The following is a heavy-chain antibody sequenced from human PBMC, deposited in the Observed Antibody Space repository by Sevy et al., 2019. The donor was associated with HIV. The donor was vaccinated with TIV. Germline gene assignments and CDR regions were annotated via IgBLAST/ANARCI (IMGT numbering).Heavy chain of an antibody. CDR1: GFTFSDYY. CDR2: ISSRGSTI. V-gene: IGHV3-11*01. D-gene: IGHD3-22*01. Sequence: GGYLRLSCAASGFTFSDYYMSWIRQAPGKGLEWVSYISSRGSTIYYADSVMGRFTVSRDNAKNSLYLQMNSLRAEDTAVYYCARELQLDHSSGYYNVGHYFDYWGQGTLVTVSS. CDR3: ARELQLDHSSGYYNVGHYFDY. J-gene: IGHJ4*02.